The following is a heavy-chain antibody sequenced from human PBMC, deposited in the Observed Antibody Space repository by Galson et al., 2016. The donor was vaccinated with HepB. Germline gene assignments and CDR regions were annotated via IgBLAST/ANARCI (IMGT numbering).Heavy chain of an antibody. CDR2: ISYDGWNT. V-gene: IGHV3-30*04. J-gene: IGHJ4*02. CDR3: ARDGSGGYCSGGGCYSLNL. Sequence: SLRLSCAASGFTFSSYAMPWVRQAPGKGLEWVALISYDGWNTYYADSVKGRFTISRDNSKNTLFLQMGSLRPEDTAVYYCARDGSGGYCSGGGCYSLNLWGQGTLVTVSS. D-gene: IGHD2-15*01. CDR1: GFTFSSYA.